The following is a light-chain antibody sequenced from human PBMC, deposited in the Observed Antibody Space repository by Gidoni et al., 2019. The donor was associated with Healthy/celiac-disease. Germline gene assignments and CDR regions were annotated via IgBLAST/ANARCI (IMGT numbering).Light chain of an antibody. V-gene: IGKV2-28*01. J-gene: IGKJ1*01. CDR2: LGS. CDR3: MQALQTPWT. CDR1: QSLLHSNGYNY. Sequence: DIVMTQSPLSLPVTPGEPASISCRSSQSLLHSNGYNYLDWYLQKPGQSPQLLISLGSNRASGVPDRFSGSGSGTDLTLKISRVEAEDVGVYYCMQALQTPWTFGQGTKVEIK.